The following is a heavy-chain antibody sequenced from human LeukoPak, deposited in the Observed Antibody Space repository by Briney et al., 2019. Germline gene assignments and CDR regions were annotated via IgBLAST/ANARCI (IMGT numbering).Heavy chain of an antibody. CDR1: GGSVSSGSYY. CDR3: ARAPTITIFGVVIKQAWFDP. Sequence: SETLSLTCTVSGGSVSSGSYYWSWIRQPPGKGLEWIGYIYYSGSTNYNPSLKSRVTISVDTSKNQFSLKLSSVTAADTAVYYCARAPTITIFGVVIKQAWFDPWGQGTQVTVSS. D-gene: IGHD3-3*01. CDR2: IYYSGST. V-gene: IGHV4-61*01. J-gene: IGHJ5*02.